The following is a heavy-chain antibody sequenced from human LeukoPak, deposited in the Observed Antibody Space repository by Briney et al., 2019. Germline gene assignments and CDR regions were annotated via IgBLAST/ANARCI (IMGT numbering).Heavy chain of an antibody. V-gene: IGHV3-23*01. Sequence: PGGSLRLSCAASGFTFSSYAMSWVRQAPGKGLEWVSAISGSGGSTYYADSVKGRFTISRDNSKNTLYLQMNSLRAEDTAVYYRAKVKTDSSGYYPNSYFDYWGQGTLVTVSS. CDR1: GFTFSSYA. D-gene: IGHD3-22*01. CDR3: AKVKTDSSGYYPNSYFDY. CDR2: ISGSGGST. J-gene: IGHJ4*02.